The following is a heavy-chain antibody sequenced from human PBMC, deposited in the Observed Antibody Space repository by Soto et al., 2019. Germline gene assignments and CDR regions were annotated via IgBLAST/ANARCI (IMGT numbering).Heavy chain of an antibody. CDR1: GGSISSYY. D-gene: IGHD1-7*01. CDR3: ASTEELELHGRGYYYYMDV. J-gene: IGHJ6*03. Sequence: PSETLSLTCTVSGGSISSYYWSWIRQPPGKGLEWIGYIYYSGSTNYNPSLKSRVTISVDTSKNQFSQKLSSVTAADTAVYYCASTEELELHGRGYYYYMDVWGKGTTVTVSS. V-gene: IGHV4-59*01. CDR2: IYYSGST.